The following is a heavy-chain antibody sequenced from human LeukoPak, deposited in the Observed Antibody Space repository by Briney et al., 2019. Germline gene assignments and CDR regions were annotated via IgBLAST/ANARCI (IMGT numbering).Heavy chain of an antibody. CDR2: ISGSGGST. J-gene: IGHJ4*02. D-gene: IGHD3-22*01. Sequence: GGSLRLSCAAFGFTFSSYAMSWVRQAPGKGLEWVSAISGSGGSTYYADSVKGRFTISRDNSKNTLYLQMNSLRAEDTAVYYCAKDLYYYDSSGTNYFDYWGQGTLVTVSS. CDR3: AKDLYYYDSSGTNYFDY. V-gene: IGHV3-23*01. CDR1: GFTFSSYA.